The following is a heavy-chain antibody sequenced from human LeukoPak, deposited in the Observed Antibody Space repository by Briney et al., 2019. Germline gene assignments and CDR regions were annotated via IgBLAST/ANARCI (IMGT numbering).Heavy chain of an antibody. J-gene: IGHJ5*02. V-gene: IGHV3-53*01. CDR2: LYSGGNT. CDR3: AKVVNWNYDWFDP. D-gene: IGHD1-7*01. Sequence: GGSLRLSCAASGFTVSSNSMTWVRQAPGKGLEWISLLYSGGNTFYADSVKGRFTISRDNSKNTLYLQMNSLRAEDTAVYYCAKVVNWNYDWFDPWGQGTLVTVSS. CDR1: GFTVSSNS.